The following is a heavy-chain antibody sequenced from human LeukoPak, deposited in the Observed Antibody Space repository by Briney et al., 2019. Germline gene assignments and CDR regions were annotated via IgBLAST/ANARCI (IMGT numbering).Heavy chain of an antibody. D-gene: IGHD2-2*01. CDR3: ATSLYCSSTNCYALYFQH. CDR1: GYIFTTYY. V-gene: IGHV1-46*01. CDR2: INPSGGST. Sequence: GASVKVSCTASGYIFTTYYMYWVRQAPGQGLEWMGIINPSGGSTSYAQKFQGRVTMTRDTSISTAYMELSRLRSDDTAVYYCATSLYCSSTNCYALYFQHWGQGTLVTVSS. J-gene: IGHJ1*01.